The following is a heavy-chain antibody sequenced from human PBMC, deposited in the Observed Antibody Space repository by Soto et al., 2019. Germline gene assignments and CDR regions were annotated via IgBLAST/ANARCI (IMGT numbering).Heavy chain of an antibody. CDR3: ARFQYTVVTPFDM. V-gene: IGHV4-59*01. J-gene: IGHJ3*02. CDR1: GGSLTNYF. D-gene: IGHD2-21*02. Sequence: QVQLQESGPGLVEPSETLSLTCTVSGGSLTNYFWTWIRQPPGKGLEWLAYIRYSGKTGYNPSLKGRATISLDMSRNQFFLKVTSVTGADTAMYYCARFQYTVVTPFDMWGQGTMLIVSS. CDR2: IRYSGKT.